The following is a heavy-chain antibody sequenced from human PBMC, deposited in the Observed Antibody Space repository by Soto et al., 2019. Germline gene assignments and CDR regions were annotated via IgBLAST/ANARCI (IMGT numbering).Heavy chain of an antibody. CDR3: ARGNSGYDNAFDI. V-gene: IGHV4-31*03. J-gene: IGHJ3*02. CDR2: IYYGGNT. Sequence: SETLSLTCTVSGGSISSGGYYWSWIRQHPGKGLEWIGYIYYGGNTYYNPSLKSRINISVDTSKNQFSLKLSSVTAADTAVYYCARGNSGYDNAFDIWGQGTMVTVSS. CDR1: GGSISSGGYY. D-gene: IGHD5-12*01.